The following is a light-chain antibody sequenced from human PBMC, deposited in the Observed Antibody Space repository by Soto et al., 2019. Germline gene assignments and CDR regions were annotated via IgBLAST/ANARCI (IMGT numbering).Light chain of an antibody. V-gene: IGLV2-14*01. CDR1: SRDVGGYNY. J-gene: IGLJ2*01. CDR2: DVS. CDR3: SSYTGSSTSVV. Sequence: QSALTQPASVSGSPGQSITISCTGTSRDVGGYNYVSWYQQHPGKAPTLMIYDVSNRPSGVSNRFSGSKSGNTASLTISGLQAEDEADYYCSSYTGSSTSVVFGRRTKLTVL.